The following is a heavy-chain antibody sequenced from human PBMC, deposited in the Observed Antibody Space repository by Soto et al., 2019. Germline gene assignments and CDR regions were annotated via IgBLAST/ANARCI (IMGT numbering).Heavy chain of an antibody. CDR2: IKSKTDGGTT. J-gene: IGHJ6*03. CDR1: GFTFSNAW. Sequence: GGSLRLSCAASGFTFSNAWMSWVRQAPGKGLEWVGRIKSKTDGGTTDYAAPVKGRFTISRDDSKNTLYLQMNSLKTEDTAVYYCTTDPTVTTNLYYYYMDVWGKGTTVTVSS. CDR3: TTDPTVTTNLYYYYMDV. D-gene: IGHD4-4*01. V-gene: IGHV3-15*01.